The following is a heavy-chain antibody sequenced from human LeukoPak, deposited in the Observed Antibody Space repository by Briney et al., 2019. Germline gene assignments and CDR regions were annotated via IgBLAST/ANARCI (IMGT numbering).Heavy chain of an antibody. V-gene: IGHV1-46*01. D-gene: IGHD5-12*01. CDR1: GYTFTSYY. Sequence: GASVKFSCRASGYTFTSYYMHWVRQAPGQGLEWMGIINPSGGSTSYAQKFQGRVTMTRDTSTSTVYMELSSLRSEDTAVYYCAKDNGDGYNVFDYWGQGTLVTVSS. CDR3: AKDNGDGYNVFDY. CDR2: INPSGGST. J-gene: IGHJ4*02.